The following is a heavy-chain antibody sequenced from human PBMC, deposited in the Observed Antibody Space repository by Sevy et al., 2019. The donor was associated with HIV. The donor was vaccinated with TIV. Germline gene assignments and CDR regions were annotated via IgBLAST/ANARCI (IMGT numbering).Heavy chain of an antibody. V-gene: IGHV3-23*01. D-gene: IGHD3-3*01. CDR3: ARERLVSAGGYYNYYFGMDV. Sequence: GGSLRLSCAASGFTFSSYAMSWVRQAPGKGLEWVSAISGSGGSTYYADSVKGRFTISRDNSKNTLYLQINSLRPEDTAVYYCARERLVSAGGYYNYYFGMDVWGQGTTVTVSS. J-gene: IGHJ6*02. CDR2: ISGSGGST. CDR1: GFTFSSYA.